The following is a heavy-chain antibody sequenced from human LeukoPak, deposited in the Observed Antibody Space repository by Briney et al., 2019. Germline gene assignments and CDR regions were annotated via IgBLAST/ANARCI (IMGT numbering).Heavy chain of an antibody. V-gene: IGHV4-30-4*07. CDR3: ARDLVTTGYYYYYYMDV. CDR1: GDSISSGGYS. D-gene: IGHD4-17*01. Sequence: SQTLSLTCAVSGDSISSGGYSWSWIRQPPGKGLEWIGHIYYSGSAYSNPSLQSRVTISVDASKNQLSLKLRSVTAADTAVYYCARDLVTTGYYYYYYMDVWGKGTTVTVSS. CDR2: IYYSGSA. J-gene: IGHJ6*03.